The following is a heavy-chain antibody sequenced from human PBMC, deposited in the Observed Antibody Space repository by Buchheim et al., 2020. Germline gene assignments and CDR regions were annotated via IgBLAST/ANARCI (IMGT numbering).Heavy chain of an antibody. D-gene: IGHD2-2*01. CDR2: IRSKANSYAT. V-gene: IGHV3-73*01. J-gene: IGHJ6*02. CDR3: TVRRTDYGMDV. Sequence: EVQLVESGGGLVQPGGSLKLSCAASGFTFSGSAMHWVRQASGKGLELVGRIRSKANSYATAYAASVKGRFTISRDDSKKTAYLQMNSLKTEDTAVYYCTVRRTDYGMDVWGQGTT. CDR1: GFTFSGSA.